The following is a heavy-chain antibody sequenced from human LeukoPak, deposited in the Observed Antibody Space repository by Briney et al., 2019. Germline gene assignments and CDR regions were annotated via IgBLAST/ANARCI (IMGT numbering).Heavy chain of an antibody. D-gene: IGHD3-9*01. V-gene: IGHV3-53*01. CDR2: IYSGGST. Sequence: PGGSLRLSCAASGFTVSSNYMSWVRQAPGKGLEWVSVIYSGGSTYYADSVKGRFTISRDNSKNTLYLQMNSLRAEDTAVYYCARFLYDILTGYGAFDIWGQGTMVTVSS. J-gene: IGHJ3*02. CDR3: ARFLYDILTGYGAFDI. CDR1: GFTVSSNY.